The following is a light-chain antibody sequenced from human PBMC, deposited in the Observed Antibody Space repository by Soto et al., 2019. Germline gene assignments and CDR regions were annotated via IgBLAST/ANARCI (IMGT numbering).Light chain of an antibody. Sequence: EIVLTPSPGTLSLSPGERATLSCRASQSVSSSYLAWYQQKPGQAPRLLIYGASSRATGIPDRFSGSGSGTDFTLTISRLETEEFAVYYCLQYGSSPWTVGQGTKGDIK. CDR1: QSVSSSY. J-gene: IGKJ1*01. CDR2: GAS. V-gene: IGKV3-20*01. CDR3: LQYGSSPWT.